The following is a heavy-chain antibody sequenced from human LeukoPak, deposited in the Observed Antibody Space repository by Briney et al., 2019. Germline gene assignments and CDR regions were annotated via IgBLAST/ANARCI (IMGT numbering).Heavy chain of an antibody. J-gene: IGHJ4*02. D-gene: IGHD3-22*01. V-gene: IGHV3-53*01. Sequence: GGSLRLSCAASGFTVSSNYMSWVRQAPGKGLEGVSVIYSGGSTYYADSVQGRFTISSDNSKNTLYLQLNSLRAEDTAVYYCAPYRDDSSGSEYYFDYWGQGTLVTVSS. CDR1: GFTVSSNY. CDR3: APYRDDSSGSEYYFDY. CDR2: IYSGGST.